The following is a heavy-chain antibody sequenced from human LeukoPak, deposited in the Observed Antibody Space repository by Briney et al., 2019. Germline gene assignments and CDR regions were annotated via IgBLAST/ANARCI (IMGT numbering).Heavy chain of an antibody. Sequence: PGGSLRLSCAASGFTFSNYWMSWVRQAPGKGLEWVANINQGGSEKYYVDSVKGRFTISRDNAKNSVYLQMNSLRAGDTAVYYCARDKSYGDSEDYWGQGTLVTVSS. CDR3: ARDKSYGDSEDY. CDR1: GFTFSNYW. D-gene: IGHD4-17*01. CDR2: INQGGSEK. J-gene: IGHJ4*02. V-gene: IGHV3-7*05.